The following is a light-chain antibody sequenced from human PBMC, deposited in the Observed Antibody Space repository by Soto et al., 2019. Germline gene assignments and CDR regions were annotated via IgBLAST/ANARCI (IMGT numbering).Light chain of an antibody. CDR1: QGISNY. Sequence: IQMTQSPSSLSASVLDIVTITCLASQGISNYLAWYQQKPGKVPKLLIYAASTLQSGVPSRFSGSGSGTDFTLTISSLQPEDVATYYCQKYNSAPRTFGQGTKVDIK. CDR3: QKYNSAPRT. CDR2: AAS. J-gene: IGKJ1*01. V-gene: IGKV1-27*01.